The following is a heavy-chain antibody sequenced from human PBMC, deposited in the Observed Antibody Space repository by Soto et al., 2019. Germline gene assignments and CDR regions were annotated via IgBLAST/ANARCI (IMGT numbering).Heavy chain of an antibody. V-gene: IGHV3-48*03. CDR3: ARGFKLSPENIVVVPAASFDY. CDR1: GFTFSSYE. D-gene: IGHD2-2*01. Sequence: GGSLRLSCAASGFTFSSYEMNWVRQAPGKGLEWVSYISRSGSTINYADSVKGRFTIPRDNAKNSLYLPMNSLRAEYTAVYYCARGFKLSPENIVVVPAASFDYWGQGTLVTVSS. J-gene: IGHJ4*02. CDR2: ISRSGSTI.